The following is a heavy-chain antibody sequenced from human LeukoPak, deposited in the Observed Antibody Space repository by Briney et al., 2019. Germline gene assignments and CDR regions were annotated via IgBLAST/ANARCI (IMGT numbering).Heavy chain of an antibody. J-gene: IGHJ3*02. D-gene: IGHD6-19*01. CDR2: ISAYNGNT. CDR1: GYTFTSYG. CDR3: ARLAESSGWYPGAFDI. Sequence: ASVKVSCKASGYTFTSYGISWVRQAPGQGLEWMGWISAYNGNTNYAQKLQGRATMTTDTSTSTAYMELRSLRSDDTAVYYCARLAESSGWYPGAFDIWGQGTMVTVSS. V-gene: IGHV1-18*01.